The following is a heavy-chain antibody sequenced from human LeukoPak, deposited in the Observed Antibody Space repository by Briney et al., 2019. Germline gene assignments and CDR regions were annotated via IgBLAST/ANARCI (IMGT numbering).Heavy chain of an antibody. CDR3: ARGLSELWLRYFDY. CDR2: INHSGST. V-gene: IGHV4-34*01. Sequence: PSETLSLTCAVYGGSFSGYYWSWIRQLPGKGLEWIGEINHSGSTNYNPSLKSRVTISVDTSKNQFFLELSSVTAADTAVYYCARGLSELWLRYFDYWGQGTLVTVSS. J-gene: IGHJ4*02. D-gene: IGHD5-18*01. CDR1: GGSFSGYY.